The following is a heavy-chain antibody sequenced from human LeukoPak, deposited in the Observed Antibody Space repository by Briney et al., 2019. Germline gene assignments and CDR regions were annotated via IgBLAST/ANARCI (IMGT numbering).Heavy chain of an antibody. CDR3: ARDDSPVNLRNYYDSSGYKPSDY. CDR1: GYTFTSYG. CDR2: ISAYNGNT. V-gene: IGHV1-18*01. J-gene: IGHJ4*02. D-gene: IGHD3-22*01. Sequence: GASVKVSCKASGYTFTSYGISWVRQAPGQGLEWMGWISAYNGNTNYAQKLQGRVTMTTDTSTSTAYMELRSLRSDDTAVYYCARDDSPVNLRNYYDSSGYKPSDYWGQGTLVTVSS.